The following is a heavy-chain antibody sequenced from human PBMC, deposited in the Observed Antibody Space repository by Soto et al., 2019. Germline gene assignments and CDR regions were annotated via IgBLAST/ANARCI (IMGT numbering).Heavy chain of an antibody. J-gene: IGHJ6*02. Sequence: RRLSCAASGFTFSSYDIHWVRQAPGKGLEWVAVIWYDGSNKYYADSVKGRFTISRDISKNTLYLQMNSLRAEDTAVYYCARDLYINYGGHYYGMDVWGQGTTVTVSS. CDR2: IWYDGSNK. V-gene: IGHV3-33*01. D-gene: IGHD4-4*01. CDR1: GFTFSSYD. CDR3: ARDLYINYGGHYYGMDV.